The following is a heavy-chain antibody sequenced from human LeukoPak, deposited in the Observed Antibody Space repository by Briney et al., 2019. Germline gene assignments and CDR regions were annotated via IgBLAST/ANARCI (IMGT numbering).Heavy chain of an antibody. CDR2: IYSGGTT. CDR1: GFTVSSNY. CDR3: ARSTVVTPFDP. V-gene: IGHV3-53*01. D-gene: IGHD4-23*01. J-gene: IGHJ5*02. Sequence: GGSLGLSCAASGFTVSSNYMSWVRQAPGKGLEWVSVIYSGGTTYYADSVKGRFTISRDNSKNTVYLQMNSLRAEDTAVYYCARSTVVTPFDPWGQGTLVTVSS.